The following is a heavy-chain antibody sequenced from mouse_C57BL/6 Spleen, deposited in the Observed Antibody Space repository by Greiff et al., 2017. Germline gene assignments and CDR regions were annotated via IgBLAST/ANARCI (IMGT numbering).Heavy chain of an antibody. V-gene: IGHV1-9*01. Sequence: VQLQQSGAELMKPGASVKLSCKATGYTFTGYWIEGVKQRPGHGLEWIGEILPGSGSTNYNEKLKGKATFTADTSSNPAYMQLSSLTTEDSAIYYCARDSNYAEAPFAYWGHGTLVTVSA. D-gene: IGHD2-5*01. J-gene: IGHJ3*01. CDR1: GYTFTGYW. CDR3: ARDSNYAEAPFAY. CDR2: ILPGSGST.